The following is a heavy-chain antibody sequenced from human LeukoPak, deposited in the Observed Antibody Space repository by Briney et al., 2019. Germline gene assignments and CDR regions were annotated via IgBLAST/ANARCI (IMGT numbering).Heavy chain of an antibody. D-gene: IGHD4-17*01. V-gene: IGHV3-7*01. J-gene: IGHJ4*02. CDR2: INQDGSEK. CDR1: GFTLSNYW. CDR3: ARESGSVTSEVDFDY. Sequence: PGGSLRLSCAASGFTLSNYWMSWVRRAPGKGLEWVANINQDGSEKYYVDSVKGRFTISRDNAKNSLYLQMNSLRAEDTAVYYCARESGSVTSEVDFDYWGQGTLVTVSS.